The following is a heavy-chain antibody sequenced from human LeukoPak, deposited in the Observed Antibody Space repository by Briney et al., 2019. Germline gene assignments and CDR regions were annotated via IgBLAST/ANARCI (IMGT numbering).Heavy chain of an antibody. CDR2: INPISGGT. J-gene: IGHJ4*02. V-gene: IGHV1-2*06. CDR1: GYTFTGYY. CDR3: ARYCSSTSCYSDY. D-gene: IGHD2-2*01. Sequence: ASVKVSCKASGYTFTGYYTHWVRQAPGQGLEYMGRINPISGGTVYAQKFQGRVTMTRDTSITTAYMELTRLRSDDTAVYYCARYCSSTSCYSDYWGQGTLVTVSS.